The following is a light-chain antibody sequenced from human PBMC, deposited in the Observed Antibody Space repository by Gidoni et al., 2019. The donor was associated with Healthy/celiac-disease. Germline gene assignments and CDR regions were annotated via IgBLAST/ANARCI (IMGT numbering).Light chain of an antibody. CDR1: QSVSSSY. Sequence: IVLTQSPGTLSLSPGERATLSCRASQSVSSSYLSGYQQKPGQAPRILIYGASSRATGIPDRVSGRGWGTEVNLSISRLEPEEVAVEYGQQDGSSPWTFGQGTKVEIK. J-gene: IGKJ1*01. V-gene: IGKV3-20*01. CDR2: GAS. CDR3: QQDGSSPWT.